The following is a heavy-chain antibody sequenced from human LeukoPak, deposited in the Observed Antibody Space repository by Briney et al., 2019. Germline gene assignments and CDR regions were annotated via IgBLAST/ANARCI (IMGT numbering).Heavy chain of an antibody. Sequence: PSETLSLTCTVSGGSISSYYWSWIRQPPGKGVEWIGYIYYSGSTNYNPSLKSRVTISVDTSKNQFSLKLSSVTAADTAVYYCARVRSSGWLDYWGQGTLVTASS. J-gene: IGHJ4*02. V-gene: IGHV4-59*01. CDR3: ARVRSSGWLDY. CDR1: GGSISSYY. D-gene: IGHD6-19*01. CDR2: IYYSGST.